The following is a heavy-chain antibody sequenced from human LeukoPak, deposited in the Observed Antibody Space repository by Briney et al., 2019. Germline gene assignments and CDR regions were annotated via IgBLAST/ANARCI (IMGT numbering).Heavy chain of an antibody. V-gene: IGHV3-7*01. J-gene: IGHJ3*02. CDR1: GFTFSSYW. D-gene: IGHD2-21*01. CDR2: KKQDGIEK. Sequence: AGGSLRLSCAPSGFTFSSYWMSWVPQAPGKGRVWVTNKKQDGIEKYSVETVKGRFTISTDKAKNSLYLQMNSLRAEDTAAYYCAREAYCGGECYSDSDAFDIWGQGTMVTVSS. CDR3: AREAYCGGECYSDSDAFDI.